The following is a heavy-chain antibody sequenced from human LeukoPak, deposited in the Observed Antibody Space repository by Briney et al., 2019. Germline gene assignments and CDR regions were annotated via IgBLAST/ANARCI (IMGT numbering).Heavy chain of an antibody. J-gene: IGHJ4*02. CDR1: GYTFASYY. CDR3: ARDLSQMTTVTTPLGY. D-gene: IGHD4-17*01. V-gene: IGHV1-46*01. Sequence: ASVKVSCTASGYTFASYYMHWVRQAPGQGLEWMGIINPSGGSTSYAQKFQGRVTMTRDTSTSTVYMELSSLRSEDTAVYYCARDLSQMTTVTTPLGYWGQGTLVTVSS. CDR2: INPSGGST.